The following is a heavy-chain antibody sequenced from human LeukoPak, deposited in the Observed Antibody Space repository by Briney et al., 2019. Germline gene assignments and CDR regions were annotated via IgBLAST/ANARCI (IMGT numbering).Heavy chain of an antibody. Sequence: SETLSLTCAVYGGSFSGYYWSWIRPPPGKGLEWIGEINHSGSTNYNPSLKSRVTISVDTSKNQFSLKLSSVTAADTAVYYCARGPSTAFDYWGQGTLVTVSS. J-gene: IGHJ4*02. CDR1: GGSFSGYY. CDR3: ARGPSTAFDY. CDR2: INHSGST. V-gene: IGHV4-34*01. D-gene: IGHD4-17*01.